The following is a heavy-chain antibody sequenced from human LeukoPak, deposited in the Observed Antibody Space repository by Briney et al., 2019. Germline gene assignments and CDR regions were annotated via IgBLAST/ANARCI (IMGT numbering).Heavy chain of an antibody. D-gene: IGHD3-22*01. CDR1: GFTFSSYS. CDR2: ISSSSYI. J-gene: IGHJ4*02. Sequence: GGSLRLSCAASGFTFSSYSMNWVRQAPGKGLEWVSSISSSSYIYYADSVKGRFTISRDNAKNPLYLQMNSLRAEDTAVYYCARDTGYDSSGYPYYFDNWGQGTPVTVSS. V-gene: IGHV3-21*01. CDR3: ARDTGYDSSGYPYYFDN.